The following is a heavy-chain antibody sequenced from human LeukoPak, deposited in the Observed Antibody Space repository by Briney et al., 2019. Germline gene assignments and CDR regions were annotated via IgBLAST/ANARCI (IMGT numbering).Heavy chain of an antibody. J-gene: IGHJ4*02. CDR3: AGLDSGSSNY. D-gene: IGHD1-26*01. V-gene: IGHV4-59*01. CDR2: IYYTGGT. CDR1: GSSISSNY. Sequence: SETLSLTCTISGSSISSNYWSWIRQPPGKGLEWIGYIYYTGGTNYSPSLKSRVVISVDTSKNQFSLKLSSVTAADTAVYYCAGLDSGSSNYWGQGTLVTVSS.